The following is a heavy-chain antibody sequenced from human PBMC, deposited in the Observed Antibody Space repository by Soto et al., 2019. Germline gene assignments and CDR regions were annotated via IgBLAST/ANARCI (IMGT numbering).Heavy chain of an antibody. CDR2: ISGDGVTT. Sequence: EVQLVESGGDLVQRGGSLRLSCAASGFPFSSYWMHWVRHTPGKGLDWVARISGDGVTTYYADSVTGRFTVSRDNAKNTLSLQISGRRAEDTAVYYCAREYYGLLTGYYTDYWGQGNLVAVSS. V-gene: IGHV3-74*01. CDR1: GFPFSSYW. J-gene: IGHJ4*02. CDR3: AREYYGLLTGYYTDY. D-gene: IGHD3-9*01.